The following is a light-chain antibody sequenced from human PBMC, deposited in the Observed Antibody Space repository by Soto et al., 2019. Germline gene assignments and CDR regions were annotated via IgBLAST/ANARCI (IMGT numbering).Light chain of an antibody. Sequence: QSVLTQPASVSGSPGQSITISCTGTSSDVGGYNYVSWYQQYPGKAPKLMIYEVSNRPSGVSNRFSGSNSGNTASLTTSGLQPEDEADYYCGSYTSSSTLGFGGGTKLTV. J-gene: IGLJ2*01. V-gene: IGLV2-14*01. CDR2: EVS. CDR3: GSYTSSSTLG. CDR1: SSDVGGYNY.